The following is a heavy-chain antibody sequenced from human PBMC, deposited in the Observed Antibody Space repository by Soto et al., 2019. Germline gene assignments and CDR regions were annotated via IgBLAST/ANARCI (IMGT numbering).Heavy chain of an antibody. CDR1: GGTFSSYT. Sequence: GASVKVSCKASGGTFSSYTIIWVRQAPGQGLEWMGRIIPILGIANYAQKFQGRVTITADKSTSTAYIELSSLRSEDTAVYYCARDRHTVTTFRHWGQGTLVTVSS. CDR2: IIPILGIA. CDR3: ARDRHTVTTFRH. J-gene: IGHJ1*01. D-gene: IGHD4-17*01. V-gene: IGHV1-69*04.